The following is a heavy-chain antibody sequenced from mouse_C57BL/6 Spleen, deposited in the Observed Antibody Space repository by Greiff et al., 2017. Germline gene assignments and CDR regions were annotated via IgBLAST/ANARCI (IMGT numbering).Heavy chain of an antibody. V-gene: IGHV5-4*01. Sequence: EVKVVESGGGLVKPGGSLKLSCAASGFTFSSYAMSWVRQTPEKRLEWVATISDGGSYTYYPDNVKGRFTISRDNAKNNLYLQMSHLKSEDTAMYYCARDLPCYYGSSYGYFDVWGTGTTVTVSA. D-gene: IGHD1-1*01. CDR3: ARDLPCYYGSSYGYFDV. J-gene: IGHJ1*03. CDR1: GFTFSSYA. CDR2: ISDGGSYT.